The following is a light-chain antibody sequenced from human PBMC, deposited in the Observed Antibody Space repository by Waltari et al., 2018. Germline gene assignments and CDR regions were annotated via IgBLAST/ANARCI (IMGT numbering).Light chain of an antibody. CDR2: KDT. J-gene: IGLJ3*02. Sequence: SYELTQPPSVSVSPGQTARITCSGDALPKESAFGYQQKPGQAPGLVIYKDTERATGIHERFSGSSSGTTVTLIISGVQAEDEADYYCQSGDYSRSYVVLGGGTKLTVL. CDR3: QSGDYSRSYVV. V-gene: IGLV3-25*03. CDR1: ALPKES.